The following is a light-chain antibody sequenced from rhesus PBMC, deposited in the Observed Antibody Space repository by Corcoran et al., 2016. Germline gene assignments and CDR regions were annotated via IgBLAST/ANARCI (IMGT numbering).Light chain of an antibody. CDR1: QGITND. J-gene: IGKJ3*01. Sequence: DIQMTQSPSSLSASVGDRVTITCRASQGITNDLAWYQQKPGETLKLLIYEASSLQSGIPSRCSGSGSGPDFTLTISSLQPEYFATYYCQHYCSTPFTFGPGTKLDIK. V-gene: IGKV1-21*01. CDR3: QHYCSTPFT. CDR2: EAS.